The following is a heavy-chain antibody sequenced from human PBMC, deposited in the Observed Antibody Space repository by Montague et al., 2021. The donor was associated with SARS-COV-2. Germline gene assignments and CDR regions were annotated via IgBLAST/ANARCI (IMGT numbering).Heavy chain of an antibody. D-gene: IGHD1-7*01. CDR3: ASGVETGTLFTYYYYGMDV. V-gene: IGHV3-30-3*01. J-gene: IGHJ6*02. Sequence: SLRLSCAASGFTFSSYAMHWVRQAPGKGLEWVAVISYDGSNKYYADSVKGRFTISRDNSKNTLYVQMDSLRAEDTAVYYCASGVETGTLFTYYYYGMDVWGQGTTVTVSS. CDR1: GFTFSSYA. CDR2: ISYDGSNK.